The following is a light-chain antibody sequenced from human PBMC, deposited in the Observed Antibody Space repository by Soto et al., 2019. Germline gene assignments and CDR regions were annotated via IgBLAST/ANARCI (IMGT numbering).Light chain of an antibody. V-gene: IGLV2-23*01. Sequence: QSALAQPASVSGSPGQSITIPCTGTSSDLGAYNSVSWYRQHPHKAPQVIIYKGTQRPSGVSNRFSGSTSGNAASPTISGLEGDDEDDYSCCSSAPESTYVIGSVLNVTAL. CDR3: CSSAPESTYV. J-gene: IGLJ1*01. CDR1: SSDLGAYNS. CDR2: KGT.